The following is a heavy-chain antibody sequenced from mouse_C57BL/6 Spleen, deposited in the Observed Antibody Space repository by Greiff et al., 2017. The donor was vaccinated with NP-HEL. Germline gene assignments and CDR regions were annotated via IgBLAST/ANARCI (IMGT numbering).Heavy chain of an antibody. J-gene: IGHJ2*01. Sequence: QVQLKQPGAELVKPGASVKLSCKASGYTFTSYWMHWVKQRPGQGLEWIGMIHPNSGSTNYNEKFKSKATLTVDKSSSTAYMQLSSLTSEDSAVYYCAREVFTTVVADYWGQGTTLTVSS. CDR2: IHPNSGST. CDR1: GYTFTSYW. V-gene: IGHV1-64*01. CDR3: AREVFTTVVADY. D-gene: IGHD1-1*01.